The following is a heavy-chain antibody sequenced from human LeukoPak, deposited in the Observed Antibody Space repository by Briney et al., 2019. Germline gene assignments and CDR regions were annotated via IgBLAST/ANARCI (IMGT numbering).Heavy chain of an antibody. CDR2: ICYSGST. CDR1: GGSISSGGYY. CDR3: ARVMILTGYAFDS. J-gene: IGHJ4*02. D-gene: IGHD3-9*01. V-gene: IGHV4-31*03. Sequence: SETLSLTCTVSGGSISSGGYYWSWIRQHPGKGLEWIGYICYSGSTYSNPSLRSRVTISVDTSKNQFSLKLSSVTAADTAVYYCARVMILTGYAFDSWGQGTLVTVSS.